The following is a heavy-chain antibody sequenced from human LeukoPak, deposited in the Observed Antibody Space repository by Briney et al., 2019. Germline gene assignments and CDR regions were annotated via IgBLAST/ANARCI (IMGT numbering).Heavy chain of an antibody. V-gene: IGHV4-34*01. Sequence: TSETLSLTCAVYGGSFSGYYWSWTRQPPGKGLEWIGEINHSGSTNYNPSLKSRVTISVDTSKNQFSLKLSSVTAADTAVYYCARFAAYYYYYYMDVWGKGTTVTVSS. J-gene: IGHJ6*03. CDR2: INHSGST. D-gene: IGHD2-15*01. CDR1: GGSFSGYY. CDR3: ARFAAYYYYYYMDV.